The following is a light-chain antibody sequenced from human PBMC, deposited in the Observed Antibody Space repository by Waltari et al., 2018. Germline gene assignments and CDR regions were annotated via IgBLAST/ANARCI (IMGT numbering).Light chain of an antibody. J-gene: IGLJ2*01. V-gene: IGLV2-14*01. CDR1: SNDVGTYNY. CDR2: EVR. CDR3: SSYTSSSTLV. Sequence: QSALTQPASVSGSPGQSITISCTGSSNDVGTYNYVSWSQQHPGKAPKLIIFEVRHRPSGVSNRFSASKSGNKASLTISGLQTEDEADYYCSSYTSSSTLVFGGGTKVTVL.